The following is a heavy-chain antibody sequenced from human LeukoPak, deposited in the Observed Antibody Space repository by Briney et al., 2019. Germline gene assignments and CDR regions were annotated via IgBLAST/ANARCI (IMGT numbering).Heavy chain of an antibody. CDR2: IFYSGGS. CDR3: ERLGSTFDI. J-gene: IGHJ3*02. Sequence: SETLSLTCTVAGGSISSYYWSWVRQPPGKGLEWIGYIFYSGGSNYNPSLKSRATISVDTSKNHFSLKLSSVTAADTAVYYCERLGSTFDIWGQGTMVTVSS. CDR1: GGSISSYY. V-gene: IGHV4-59*08. D-gene: IGHD2-2*01.